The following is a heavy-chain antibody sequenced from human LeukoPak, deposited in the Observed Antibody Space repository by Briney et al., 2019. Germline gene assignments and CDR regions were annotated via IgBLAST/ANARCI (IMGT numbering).Heavy chain of an antibody. CDR2: ISWNSGSI. D-gene: IGHD3-22*01. V-gene: IGHV3-9*01. CDR3: AKDDYYDTSGYRD. Sequence: GGSLRLSCAASGFTFDDYAMHWVRQAPGKGLEWVSGISWNSGSIGYADSVKGRFTISRDNSKNTLYLQMNSLRAEDTAVYYCAKDDYYDTSGYRDWGQGTLVTVSS. CDR1: GFTFDDYA. J-gene: IGHJ4*02.